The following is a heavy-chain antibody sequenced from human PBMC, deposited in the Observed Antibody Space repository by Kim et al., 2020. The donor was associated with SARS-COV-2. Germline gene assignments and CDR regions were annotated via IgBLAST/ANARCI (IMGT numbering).Heavy chain of an antibody. D-gene: IGHD3-10*01. V-gene: IGHV3-23*01. CDR1: GFTFSSYA. CDR2: ISGSGGST. J-gene: IGHJ5*02. Sequence: GGSLRLSCAASGFTFSSYAMSWVRQAPGKGLEWVSAISGSGGSTYYADSVKGRFTISRDNSKNTLYLQMNSLRAEDTAVYYCAKDIRFGELFGFGFDPWGQGTLVTVSS. CDR3: AKDIRFGELFGFGFDP.